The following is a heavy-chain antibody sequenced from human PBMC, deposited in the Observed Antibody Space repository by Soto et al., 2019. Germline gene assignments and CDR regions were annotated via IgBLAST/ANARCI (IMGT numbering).Heavy chain of an antibody. V-gene: IGHV5-10-1*01. J-gene: IGHJ6*02. Sequence: GESLKISCMGSGYSFTSYWISWVRQMPGKGLEWMGRIDPSDSYTNYSPSFQGHVTISADKSISTAYLQWSSLKASDTAMYYCALDTAMEAYYYYGMDVWGQGTTVTVSS. D-gene: IGHD5-18*01. CDR3: ALDTAMEAYYYYGMDV. CDR1: GYSFTSYW. CDR2: IDPSDSYT.